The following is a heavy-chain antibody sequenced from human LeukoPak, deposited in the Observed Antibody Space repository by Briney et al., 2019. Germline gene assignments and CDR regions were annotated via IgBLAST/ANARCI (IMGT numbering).Heavy chain of an antibody. Sequence: GGSLILSCAASGFTVSSNYMSWVRQAPGKGLEWVSVIYSGGSTYYADSVKGRFTISRDNSKNTLYLQMNSLRAEDTAVYYCARYSGSYSMVFWFDPWGQGTLVTVSS. V-gene: IGHV3-53*01. CDR1: GFTVSSNY. CDR2: IYSGGST. J-gene: IGHJ5*02. D-gene: IGHD1-26*01. CDR3: ARYSGSYSMVFWFDP.